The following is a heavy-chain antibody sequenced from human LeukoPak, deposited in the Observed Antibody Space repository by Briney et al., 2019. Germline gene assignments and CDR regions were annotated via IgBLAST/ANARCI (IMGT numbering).Heavy chain of an antibody. CDR1: GFTFCDYA. Sequence: PGGSLRLSCTASGFTFCDYAMSWVRQAPGKGLEWVGFIRSKAYGGTTEYAASVKGRFTISRDDSKSIAYLQMNGLKTEDTAVYYCTRVSSRGFAFDIWGQGTMVTVSS. CDR3: TRVSSRGFAFDI. J-gene: IGHJ3*02. V-gene: IGHV3-49*04. CDR2: IRSKAYGGTT.